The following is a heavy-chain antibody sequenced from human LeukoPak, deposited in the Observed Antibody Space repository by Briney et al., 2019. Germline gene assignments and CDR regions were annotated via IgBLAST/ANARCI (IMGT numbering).Heavy chain of an antibody. CDR1: GFTFNSYA. D-gene: IGHD3-3*01. V-gene: IGHV3-30*04. Sequence: GGSLRLSCAASGFTFNSYAMHWVRQAPGKGLEWVAVISYDGSNKYYADSVKGQFTISRDNSKNTLYLQMNSLRAEDTAVYYCARDPRYYDFWSGYYTGYMDVWGKGTTVTVSS. J-gene: IGHJ6*03. CDR3: ARDPRYYDFWSGYYTGYMDV. CDR2: ISYDGSNK.